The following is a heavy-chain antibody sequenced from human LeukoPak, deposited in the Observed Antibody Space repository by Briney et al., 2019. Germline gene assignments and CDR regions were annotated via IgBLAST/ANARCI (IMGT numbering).Heavy chain of an antibody. Sequence: PETLSLTCTVSGGSISSYYWSWIRQPPGKGLEWIGYIYYSGSTNYNPSLKSRVTISVDTSKNQFSLKLSSVTAADTAVYYCAGHPVGWQWLAKFDPWGKRPLLSVSS. V-gene: IGHV4-59*01. CDR1: GGSISSYY. CDR2: IYYSGST. D-gene: IGHD6-19*01. CDR3: AGHPVGWQWLAKFDP. J-gene: IGHJ5*02.